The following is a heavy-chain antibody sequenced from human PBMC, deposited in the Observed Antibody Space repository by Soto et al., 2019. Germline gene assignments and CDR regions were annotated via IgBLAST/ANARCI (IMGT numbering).Heavy chain of an antibody. J-gene: IGHJ6*02. Sequence: SETLSLTCTVSGGSISSYYWSWIRQPPGKGLEWIGYIYYSGSTNYNPSLKSRVTISVDTSQNQFSLKLSSVTAADTAVYYCARGRGSGSSFYYYGMDVWGQGTTVTVSS. CDR3: ARGRGSGSSFYYYGMDV. CDR1: GGSISSYY. D-gene: IGHD3-10*01. V-gene: IGHV4-59*01. CDR2: IYYSGST.